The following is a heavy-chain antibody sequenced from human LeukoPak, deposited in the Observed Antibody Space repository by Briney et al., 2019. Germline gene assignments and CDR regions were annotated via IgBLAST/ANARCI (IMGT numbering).Heavy chain of an antibody. CDR2: IYYSGST. CDR3: AREWDYGGNPCDY. CDR1: GGSISSYY. D-gene: IGHD4-23*01. Sequence: SETLSLTCTVSGGSISSYYWSWIRQPPGKGLEWIGYIYYSGSTNYNPSLKSRVTISVDTSKNQFSLKLSSVTAADTAVYYRAREWDYGGNPCDYWGQGTLVTVSS. V-gene: IGHV4-59*12. J-gene: IGHJ4*02.